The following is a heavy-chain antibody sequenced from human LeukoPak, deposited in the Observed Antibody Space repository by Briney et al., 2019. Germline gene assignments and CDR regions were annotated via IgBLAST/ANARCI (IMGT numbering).Heavy chain of an antibody. CDR3: AKMNYFDSSGNIDY. D-gene: IGHD3-22*01. J-gene: IGHJ4*02. CDR1: GCTFSSYA. Sequence: GGALRLSCAASGCTFSSYAMSWVRQAPGKGVEWVSAICISGGSTYYADSVKGRFTISRDNSNNTLYLQMNSLRAKDTAVYYCAKMNYFDSSGNIDYWGQGTLVTVSS. V-gene: IGHV3-23*01. CDR2: ICISGGST.